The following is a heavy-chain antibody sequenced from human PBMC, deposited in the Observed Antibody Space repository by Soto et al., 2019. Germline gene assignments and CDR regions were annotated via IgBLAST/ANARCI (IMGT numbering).Heavy chain of an antibody. CDR2: IIPIFGTA. V-gene: IGHV1-69*13. D-gene: IGHD5-18*01. Sequence: SVKVSCKASGGTFSSYAISWVRQAPGQGLEWMGGIIPIFGTANYAQKFQGRVTITADESTSTAYTELSSLRSEDTAVYYCAREERDGYSPFRYWGQGTLVTVSS. CDR1: GGTFSSYA. CDR3: AREERDGYSPFRY. J-gene: IGHJ4*02.